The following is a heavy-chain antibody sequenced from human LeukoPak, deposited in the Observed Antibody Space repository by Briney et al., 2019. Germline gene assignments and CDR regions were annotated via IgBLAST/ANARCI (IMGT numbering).Heavy chain of an antibody. CDR2: VYYSGSA. CDR1: GGSISSSSHY. D-gene: IGHD5-18*01. Sequence: SETLSLTCTVSGGSISSSSHYWGWIRQPPGKGLDWIGSVYYSGSAYYNPSLKSRVTISVDTSKNQFSLKLGSMAAADTAVYYCARWDTDSYFDFWGQGSLVTVSS. CDR3: ARWDTDSYFDF. V-gene: IGHV4-39*01. J-gene: IGHJ4*02.